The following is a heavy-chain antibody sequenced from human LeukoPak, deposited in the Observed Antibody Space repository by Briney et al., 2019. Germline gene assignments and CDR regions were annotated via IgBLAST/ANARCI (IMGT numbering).Heavy chain of an antibody. CDR2: ISYIGST. CDR1: DDSFSSHY. Sequence: LSETLSLTCAVSDDSFSSHYWTWIRQPPGKGLEWIGYISYIGSTNYNPSLKSRVTISIDTSKNQFSLKLSSVTAADTAVYYCARDLVTVTKGFDIWGQGTMVSVSS. V-gene: IGHV4-59*11. CDR3: ARDLVTVTKGFDI. J-gene: IGHJ3*02. D-gene: IGHD4-17*01.